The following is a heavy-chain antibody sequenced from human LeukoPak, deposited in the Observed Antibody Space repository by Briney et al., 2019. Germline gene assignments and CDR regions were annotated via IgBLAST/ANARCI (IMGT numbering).Heavy chain of an antibody. Sequence: SVKVSCKASGGTFSSYAISGVRQAPGQGLEWMGGIIPIFGTANYAQKFQGRVTITADESTSTAYMELSSLRSEDTAVYYCARRHNNYDILTGYELDYWGQGTLVTVSS. D-gene: IGHD3-9*01. CDR3: ARRHNNYDILTGYELDY. J-gene: IGHJ4*02. CDR1: GGTFSSYA. V-gene: IGHV1-69*13. CDR2: IIPIFGTA.